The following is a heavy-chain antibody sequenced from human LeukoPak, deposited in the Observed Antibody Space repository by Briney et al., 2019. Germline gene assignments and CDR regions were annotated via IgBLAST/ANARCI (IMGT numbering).Heavy chain of an antibody. CDR2: ISAYNGNT. D-gene: IGHD6-19*01. V-gene: IGHV1-18*01. Sequence: ASVKVSCKASGCTFTSSGISWVRQAPGQGLEWMGWISAYNGNTNYAQNLQGRVTMTTDTSTSTAYMELRSLRSGDTAVYYCARSREQWLSFDYWGQGTLVTVSS. J-gene: IGHJ4*02. CDR3: ARSREQWLSFDY. CDR1: GCTFTSSG.